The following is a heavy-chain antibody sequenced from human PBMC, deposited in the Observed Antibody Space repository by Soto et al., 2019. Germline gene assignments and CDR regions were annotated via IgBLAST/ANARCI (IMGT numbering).Heavy chain of an antibody. CDR3: ARGARAAFVS. CDR1: GGSFSTYS. CDR2: IIPGGGV. D-gene: IGHD6-25*01. Sequence: QVQLQQWGAGLLKPSQTLSLTCAVYGGSFSTYSWSWIRQSPGKGLEWIGEIIPGGGVNYSPALKSRVSISIDTSNIHFSLNLTSVTAADTAVYFCARGARAAFVSWGQGTLVTVSS. V-gene: IGHV4-34*02. J-gene: IGHJ5*02.